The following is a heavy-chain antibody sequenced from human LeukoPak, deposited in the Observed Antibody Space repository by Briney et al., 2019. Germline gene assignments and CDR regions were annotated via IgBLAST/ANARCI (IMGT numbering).Heavy chain of an antibody. J-gene: IGHJ4*02. D-gene: IGHD2-2*03. CDR2: INQDGREK. V-gene: IGHV3-7*04. CDR3: ARDQTGQAWIY. CDR1: GFTFSSYA. Sequence: GGSLRLSCAASGFTFSSYAMSWVRQAPGKGLEWVANINQDGREKHSVDSVKGRFTVSRDNARNSLYLQMNSLRAEDTAMYYCARDQTGQAWIYWGQGTLVTVSS.